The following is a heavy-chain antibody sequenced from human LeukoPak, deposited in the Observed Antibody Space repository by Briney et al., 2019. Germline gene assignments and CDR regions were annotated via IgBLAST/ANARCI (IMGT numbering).Heavy chain of an antibody. D-gene: IGHD3-10*01. V-gene: IGHV1-69*05. Sequence: ASVKVSCKASGGTFSSYAISWVRQAPGQGLEWMGGIIPIFGTANYAQKFQGRVTITTDESTSTSYMELSSLRSEDTAVYYCARNYMYYGSGVELFDPWGQGTLVTVSS. CDR3: ARNYMYYGSGVELFDP. J-gene: IGHJ5*02. CDR1: GGTFSSYA. CDR2: IIPIFGTA.